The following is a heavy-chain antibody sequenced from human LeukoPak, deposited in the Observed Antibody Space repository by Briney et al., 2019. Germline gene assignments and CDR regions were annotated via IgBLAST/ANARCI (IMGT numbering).Heavy chain of an antibody. Sequence: GRSLRLSCAASGFTFSSYAMHWVRQAPGKGLEWVAVISYDGSNKYYADSVKGRFTISRDNSKSTLYLQMNSLRAEDTAVYYCARDPTTVTKNYFDYWGQGTLVTVSS. CDR2: ISYDGSNK. D-gene: IGHD4-11*01. J-gene: IGHJ4*02. V-gene: IGHV3-30*04. CDR1: GFTFSSYA. CDR3: ARDPTTVTKNYFDY.